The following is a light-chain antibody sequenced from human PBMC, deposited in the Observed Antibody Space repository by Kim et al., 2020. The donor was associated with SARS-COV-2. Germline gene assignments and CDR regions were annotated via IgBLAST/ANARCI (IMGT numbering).Light chain of an antibody. J-gene: IGKJ4*01. CDR1: QSLVHSDGNTY. CDR2: KVS. V-gene: IGKV2-30*02. CDR3: MQGTHWHT. Sequence: DVVLTQSPLSLPVTLGQPASISCRSSQSLVHSDGNTYLNWFHQRPGQSPRRLICKVSNRDSGVPDRFSGSGSGTDFTLKISRVEAEDVGVYYCMQGTHWHTFGGGTKVDIK.